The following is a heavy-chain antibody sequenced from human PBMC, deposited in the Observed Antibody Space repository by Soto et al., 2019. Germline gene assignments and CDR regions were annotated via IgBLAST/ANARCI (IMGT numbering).Heavy chain of an antibody. J-gene: IGHJ4*02. CDR3: ARPIHYDFWSGFDY. CDR2: IYPGDSDT. CDR1: GYSFTSYW. Sequence: GASVKISCKGSGYSFTSYWIGWVRQMPGKGLEWMGIIYPGDSDTRYSPSFQGQVAISADKSISTAYLQWSSLKASDTAMYYCARPIHYDFWSGFDYWGQGTLVTVSS. D-gene: IGHD3-3*01. V-gene: IGHV5-51*01.